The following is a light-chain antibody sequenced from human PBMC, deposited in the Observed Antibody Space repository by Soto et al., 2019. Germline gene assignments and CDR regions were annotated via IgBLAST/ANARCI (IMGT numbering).Light chain of an antibody. Sequence: DIQMTQSPSTLSGSVGVRVTITCRSSQTISSWLALYQQKPGKAPKLLIYKASTLKSGVPSRFSGSGSGTEFTLTISSLQPDDFATYYCQHYNSYSEAFGQGTKVDIK. CDR3: QHYNSYSEA. CDR2: KAS. J-gene: IGKJ1*01. CDR1: QTISSW. V-gene: IGKV1-5*03.